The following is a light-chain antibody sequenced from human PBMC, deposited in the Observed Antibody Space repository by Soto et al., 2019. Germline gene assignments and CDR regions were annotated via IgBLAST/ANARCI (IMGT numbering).Light chain of an antibody. CDR1: SSDVGSYNL. Sequence: QSALTQPASVSGSPGQSITISCTGTSSDVGSYNLVSWYQQHPGKAPKLMIYEGSKRPSGVSNRFSGSKSGNTASLTISGLQAEDEANYYRCSSAGSPTWVFGGGTKLTVL. V-gene: IGLV2-23*01. CDR2: EGS. J-gene: IGLJ3*02. CDR3: CSSAGSPTWV.